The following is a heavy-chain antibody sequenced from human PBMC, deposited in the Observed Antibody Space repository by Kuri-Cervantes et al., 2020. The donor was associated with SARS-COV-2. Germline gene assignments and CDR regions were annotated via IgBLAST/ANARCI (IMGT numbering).Heavy chain of an antibody. CDR1: GYSISSGYN. CDR3: ARQGGYSSSSLDY. V-gene: IGHV4-38-2*01. CDR2: IYHSGST. Sequence: AESLSLTCAVSGYSISSGYNRGGIRQPPGEGVGWTGIIYHSGSTYYNPSLKSRVTISIDTSKNQLSLKLSSVTAADTAVYYCARQGGYSSSSLDYWGQGTLVTVSS. J-gene: IGHJ4*02. D-gene: IGHD6-6*01.